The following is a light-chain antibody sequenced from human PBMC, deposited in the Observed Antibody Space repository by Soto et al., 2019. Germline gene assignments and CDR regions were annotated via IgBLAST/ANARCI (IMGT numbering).Light chain of an antibody. CDR3: QQYAPASPWT. V-gene: IGKV1-5*03. CDR2: KAS. J-gene: IGKJ1*01. CDR1: QSIGQW. Sequence: DVQMTQSPSTLSASIGERVTITCRASQSIGQWLAWFQQKPGKAPKVLIYKASALQTGVPSRFSASRSGTECTLTISSLQPDDFAAYYCQQYAPASPWTFGQGTKLEV.